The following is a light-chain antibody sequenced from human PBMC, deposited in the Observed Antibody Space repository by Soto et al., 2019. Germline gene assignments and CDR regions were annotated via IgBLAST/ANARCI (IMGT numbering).Light chain of an antibody. CDR3: QQYNEWPPVYT. V-gene: IGKV3-15*01. CDR2: GAS. CDR1: QSVTNY. J-gene: IGKJ2*01. Sequence: EIFLTQSPDTLSLSPGERATLTCRASQSVTNYIAWYQQRPGQAPRLLIYGASSRATDIPARFSGSGSGTEFSLTISSLQSEDFAVYYCQQYNEWPPVYTFGPGTKLEIK.